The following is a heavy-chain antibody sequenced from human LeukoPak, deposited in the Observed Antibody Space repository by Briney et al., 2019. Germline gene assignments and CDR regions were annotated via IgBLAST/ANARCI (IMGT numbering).Heavy chain of an antibody. CDR3: ARDAIVGATQGYFDL. V-gene: IGHV5-51*01. Sequence: GESLKISCEGSGYSFSTYWIGWVRQMPGKGLEWRGIIYPGDSDNRYSPSFQGQVTISADKSISTAYLQWSNLKASDTAMYFCARDAIVGATQGYFDLWGRGTLVTVSS. CDR2: IYPGDSDN. CDR1: GYSFSTYW. J-gene: IGHJ2*01. D-gene: IGHD1-26*01.